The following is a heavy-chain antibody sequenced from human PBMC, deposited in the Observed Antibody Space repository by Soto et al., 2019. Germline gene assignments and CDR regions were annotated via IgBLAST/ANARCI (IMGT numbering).Heavy chain of an antibody. Sequence: EVQVVESGGGLVQPGGSLRLSCAASGFTFSSYEMNWVGQAPGKGLEWVSYISSSGSTIYYADFVKGRFTISRDNAKNSLYLQMNSRRAEDTAVYYCARDAAPGVYWGQGTLVTVSS. V-gene: IGHV3-48*03. CDR2: ISSSGSTI. J-gene: IGHJ4*02. CDR3: ARDAAPGVY. D-gene: IGHD6-6*01. CDR1: GFTFSSYE.